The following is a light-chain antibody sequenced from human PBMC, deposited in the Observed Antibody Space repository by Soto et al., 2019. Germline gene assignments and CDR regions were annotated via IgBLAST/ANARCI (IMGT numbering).Light chain of an antibody. Sequence: DIQMTQSPSSLSASVGDRVTITCRASQSISTYLNWYQQKPGKAPKLLINAASGLQSGVPSRFSGSGSGTEFTLTISSLQPEDFGTYYCQQSHSTPLTFGGGTKVGIK. CDR2: AAS. CDR1: QSISTY. V-gene: IGKV1-39*01. J-gene: IGKJ4*01. CDR3: QQSHSTPLT.